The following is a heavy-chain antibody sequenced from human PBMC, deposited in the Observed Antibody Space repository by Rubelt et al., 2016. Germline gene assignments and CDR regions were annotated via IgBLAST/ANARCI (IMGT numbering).Heavy chain of an antibody. CDR3: ARDPLPVRGVIMTPTH. D-gene: IGHD3-10*01. Sequence: QVQLVQSGAEVKKPGASVKVSCKASGYTFTSYGISWVRQAPGQGLEWMGWISAYNGNTDYAQKRQGRVTMTTGTSTSTAYMERRSLRSDDTAVYDCARDPLPVRGVIMTPTHWGQGTLVTVSS. CDR1: GYTFTSYG. V-gene: IGHV1-18*01. CDR2: ISAYNGNT. J-gene: IGHJ4*02.